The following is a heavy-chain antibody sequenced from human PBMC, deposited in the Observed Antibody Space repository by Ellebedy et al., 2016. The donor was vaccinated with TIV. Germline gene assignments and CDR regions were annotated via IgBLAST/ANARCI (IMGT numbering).Heavy chain of an antibody. CDR3: ARRAYSGSSISDY. Sequence: GESLKISCKGFGYNFSNYWIGWVRQMPGKGLERMGIIYPGGPDIRYSPSFQGQVTISADKSISTAYLQWSSLKASDTAIYYCARRAYSGSSISDYWGQGTLVTVSS. D-gene: IGHD1-26*01. CDR1: GYNFSNYW. CDR2: IYPGGPDI. V-gene: IGHV5-51*01. J-gene: IGHJ4*02.